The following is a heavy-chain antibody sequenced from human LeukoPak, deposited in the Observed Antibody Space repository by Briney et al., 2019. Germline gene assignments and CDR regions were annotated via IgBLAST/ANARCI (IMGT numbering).Heavy chain of an antibody. D-gene: IGHD3-9*01. CDR1: GFTFSSYG. Sequence: GRSLTLSCAASGFTFSSYGMHWVRQAPGKGRECVADIWYDGGHKYYADSVKGRFTISRDNSKNTLYLQMNSLRAEDTAVYYCARDGHYDILTGYFSSLEYWGQRTLVTVSS. V-gene: IGHV3-33*01. CDR3: ARDGHYDILTGYFSSLEY. J-gene: IGHJ4*02. CDR2: IWYDGGHK.